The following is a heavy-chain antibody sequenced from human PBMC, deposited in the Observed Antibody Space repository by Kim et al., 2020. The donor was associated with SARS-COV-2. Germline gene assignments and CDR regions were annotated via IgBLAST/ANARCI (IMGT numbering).Heavy chain of an antibody. CDR2: IYYSGST. CDR1: GGSISSSSYY. D-gene: IGHD2-2*01. J-gene: IGHJ5*02. CDR3: ARRGCSSTSCYRWFDP. Sequence: SETLSLTCTVSGGSISSSSYYWGWIRQPPGKGLEWIGSIYYSGSTYYNPSLKSRVTISVDTSKNQFSLKLSSVTAADTAVYYCARRGCSSTSCYRWFDPWGQGTLVTVSS. V-gene: IGHV4-39*01.